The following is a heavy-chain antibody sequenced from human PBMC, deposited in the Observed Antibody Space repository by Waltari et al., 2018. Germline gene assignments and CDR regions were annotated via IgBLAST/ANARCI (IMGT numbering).Heavy chain of an antibody. CDR1: GGSISSYY. V-gene: IGHV4-59*01. CDR2: IYYSGST. J-gene: IGHJ4*02. Sequence: QVQLQESGPGLVKPSETLSLTCTVSGGSISSYYWSWIRPHPGKGLEWIGYIYYSGSTNYNPSLKSRVTISVDTSKNKFSLKLSSVTAADTAVYYCARALPYDILTGYYTPRFDYWGQGTLVTVSS. CDR3: ARALPYDILTGYYTPRFDY. D-gene: IGHD3-9*01.